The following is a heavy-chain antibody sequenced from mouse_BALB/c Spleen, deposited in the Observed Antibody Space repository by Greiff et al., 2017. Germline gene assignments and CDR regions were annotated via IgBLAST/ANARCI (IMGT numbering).Heavy chain of an antibody. J-gene: IGHJ2*01. CDR2: IYPGDGDT. Sequence: VQLQESGPELVKPGASVKISCKASGYAFSSSWMNWVKQRPGQGLEWIGRIYPGDGDTNYNGKFKGKATLTADKSSSTAYMQLSSLTSVDSAVYFCARGNGRKDYWGQGTTLTVSS. CDR3: ARGNGRKDY. CDR1: GYAFSSSW. D-gene: IGHD1-1*01. V-gene: IGHV1-82*01.